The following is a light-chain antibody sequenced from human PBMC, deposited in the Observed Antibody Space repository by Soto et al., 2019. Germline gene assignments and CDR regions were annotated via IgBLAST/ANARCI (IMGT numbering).Light chain of an antibody. Sequence: QSVLTQPASVSGSPGQSITISCTGTRSDVGDYRYVSWYQQYPGKAPKVMIYEVSNRASGVSNRFSGSKSGNTASLTISGLQAEDEADYYCASYTTGSTPYAFGTGTKLTVL. CDR3: ASYTTGSTPYA. J-gene: IGLJ1*01. CDR1: RSDVGDYRY. V-gene: IGLV2-14*01. CDR2: EVS.